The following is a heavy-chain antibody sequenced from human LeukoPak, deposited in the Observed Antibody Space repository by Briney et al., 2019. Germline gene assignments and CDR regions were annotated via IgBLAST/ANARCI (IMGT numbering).Heavy chain of an antibody. D-gene: IGHD2-21*02. J-gene: IGHJ6*02. CDR2: MNPNSGNT. CDR1: GYTFTSYD. Sequence: GASVKVSCKASGYTFTSYDINWVRQATGQGLEWMGWMNPNSGNTGYAQKFQGRVTMTRNTSISTAYMELSSLRSEDTAVYYSARGRVSTTRKLVLVTYRLYYYYYGMDVWGQGTTVTVSS. CDR3: ARGRVSTTRKLVLVTYRLYYYYYGMDV. V-gene: IGHV1-8*01.